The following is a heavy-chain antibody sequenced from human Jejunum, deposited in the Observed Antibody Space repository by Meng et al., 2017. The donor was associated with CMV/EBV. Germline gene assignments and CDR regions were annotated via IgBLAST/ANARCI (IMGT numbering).Heavy chain of an antibody. V-gene: IGHV3-73*01. CDR1: TFGGSA. Sequence: TFGGSACHWVRPASGTGLECVGRIRGKAHSYETAYTASVKGRFTIYRDDSKNTAYLEMNSLKTEDTAVYYCTRADSSNYGTLFDYWGQGTRVTVSS. D-gene: IGHD4-11*01. CDR2: IRGKAHSYET. J-gene: IGHJ4*02. CDR3: TRADSSNYGTLFDY.